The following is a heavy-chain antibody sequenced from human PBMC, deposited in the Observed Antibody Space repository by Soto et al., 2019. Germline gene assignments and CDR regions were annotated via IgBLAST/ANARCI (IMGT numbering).Heavy chain of an antibody. V-gene: IGHV3-11*01. CDR2: ISSSSSTI. Sequence: GGSLRLSCAAYGFTFSDYYMSWIRQAPGKGLEWVSYISSSSSTIYYADSVKGRFTISRDNAKNSLYLQMSSLRAEDTAVYYCAREQPITYYGMDVWGQGTTVTVSS. CDR1: GFTFSDYY. J-gene: IGHJ6*02. CDR3: AREQPITYYGMDV. D-gene: IGHD1-1*01.